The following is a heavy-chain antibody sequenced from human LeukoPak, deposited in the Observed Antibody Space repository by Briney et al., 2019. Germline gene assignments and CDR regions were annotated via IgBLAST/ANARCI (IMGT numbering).Heavy chain of an antibody. V-gene: IGHV4-61*02. D-gene: IGHD6-6*01. Sequence: KSSETLSLTCTVSGGSISSGTYHWNWVRQPAGKGLEWIGRIYSSGSTNYNPSLKSRVTMSVDTSKNQFSLKLTSVTAADTAVYYCARVTYSSSSISLDASNIWGQGTVVTVSS. CDR3: ARVTYSSSSISLDASNI. CDR1: GGSISSGTYH. J-gene: IGHJ3*02. CDR2: IYSSGST.